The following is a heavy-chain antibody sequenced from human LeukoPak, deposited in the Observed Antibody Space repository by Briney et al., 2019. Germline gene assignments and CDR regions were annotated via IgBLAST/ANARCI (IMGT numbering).Heavy chain of an antibody. CDR1: GFTFSSYS. CDR3: AGAWALVQIGIYYFDY. Sequence: GGSLRLSCAASGFTFSSYSMNWVRQAPGKGLEWVSSISSSSSYIYYADSVKGRFTISRDNAKNSLYLQMNSLRAEDMAVYYCAGAWALVQIGIYYFDYWGQGTLVTVSS. J-gene: IGHJ4*02. V-gene: IGHV3-21*01. D-gene: IGHD6-13*01. CDR2: ISSSSSYI.